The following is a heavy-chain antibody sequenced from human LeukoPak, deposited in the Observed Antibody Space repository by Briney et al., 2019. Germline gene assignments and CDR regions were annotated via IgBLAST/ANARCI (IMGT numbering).Heavy chain of an antibody. V-gene: IGHV4-39*01. CDR2: IHSGGNT. D-gene: IGHD5-24*01. CDR3: ARPAGWLPRYYFEY. CDR1: EFSVGSNY. J-gene: IGHJ4*02. Sequence: GSLRLSCAASEFSVGSNYMTWLRQPPGKGLEWIGTIHSGGNTYYNPSLKSRVTISVDTSKNQLSVKLYSVTAADTAVYFCARPAGWLPRYYFEYWGQGTLVTVSS.